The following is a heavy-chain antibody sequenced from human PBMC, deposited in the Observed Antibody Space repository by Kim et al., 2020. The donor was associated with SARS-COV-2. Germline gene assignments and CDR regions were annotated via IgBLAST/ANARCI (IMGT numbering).Heavy chain of an antibody. CDR1: GFTFGDYA. J-gene: IGHJ6*03. CDR3: TRDRVPIYDFWSGYPTLGYMDV. V-gene: IGHV3-49*04. D-gene: IGHD3-3*01. Sequence: GGSLRLSCTASGFTFGDYAMSWVRQAPGKGLEWVGFIRSKAYGGTTEYAASMKGRFTISRDDSKSIAYLQMNSLKTEDTAVYYCTRDRVPIYDFWSGYPTLGYMDVWGKGTTVTVSS. CDR2: IRSKAYGGTT.